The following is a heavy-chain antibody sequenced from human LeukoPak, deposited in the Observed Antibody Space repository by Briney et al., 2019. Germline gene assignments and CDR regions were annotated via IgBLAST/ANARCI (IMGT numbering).Heavy chain of an antibody. V-gene: IGHV3-11*01. CDR1: GFIFRDYY. CDR2: ISGTRSSI. J-gene: IGHJ5*02. CDR3: ARDRSFGRRPLEWLFWFDP. Sequence: GGSLRLSCTASGFIFRDYYMTWIRQSPGKGLEIVSYISGTRSSIEYADSVKGRFTISRDNAKSSLYLQMNSLRVEDTAVYYCARDRSFGRRPLEWLFWFDPWGQGTLVTVSS. D-gene: IGHD3-3*01.